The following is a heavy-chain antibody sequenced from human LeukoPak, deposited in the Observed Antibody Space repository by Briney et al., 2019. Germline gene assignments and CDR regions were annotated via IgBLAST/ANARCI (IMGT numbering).Heavy chain of an antibody. CDR1: GGTFSSYA. D-gene: IGHD6-13*01. CDR3: ARRGGYSSQPKGWFDP. CDR2: IIPIFGTA. V-gene: IGHV1-69*05. Sequence: GSSVKVSCKASGGTFSSYAISWVRQAPGQGLEWMGGIIPIFGTANYAQKFQGRVTITTDESTSTAYMELSSLRSEDTAVYYCARRGGYSSQPKGWFDPWGQGTLVTVSS. J-gene: IGHJ5*02.